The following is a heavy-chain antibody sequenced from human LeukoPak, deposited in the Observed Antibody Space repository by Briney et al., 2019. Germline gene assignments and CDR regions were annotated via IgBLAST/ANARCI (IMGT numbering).Heavy chain of an antibody. Sequence: SETLSLTCAVYGGSFSGYYWSWIRQPPGKGLEWIGEINHSGSTNYNPSLKSRVTISVDTSKNQFSLKLSSVTAADTAVYYCARMGDYYDSSGLDYWGQGTLVTVSS. CDR3: ARMGDYYDSSGLDY. CDR1: GGSFSGYY. D-gene: IGHD3-22*01. V-gene: IGHV4-34*01. J-gene: IGHJ4*02. CDR2: INHSGST.